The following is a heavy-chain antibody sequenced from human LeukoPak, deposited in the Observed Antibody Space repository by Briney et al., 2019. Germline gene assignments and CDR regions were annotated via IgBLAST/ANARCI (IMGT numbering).Heavy chain of an antibody. CDR1: GGSISRGGYY. D-gene: IGHD3-22*01. CDR3: AVQLYSYDSSGSGAFDI. V-gene: IGHV4-31*03. Sequence: PSQTLSLTCTVSGGSISRGGYYWSWIRQHPGKGLEWIGYIYYSGSTYYNPSLKSGVTISVDTSKNQLSLKLSSVTAADTAVYYCAVQLYSYDSSGSGAFDIWGQGPMVTVSS. CDR2: IYYSGST. J-gene: IGHJ3*02.